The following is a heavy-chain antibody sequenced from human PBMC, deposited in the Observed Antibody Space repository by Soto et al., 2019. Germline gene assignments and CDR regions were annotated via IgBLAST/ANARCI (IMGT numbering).Heavy chain of an antibody. Sequence: PSETLSLTCAVSGGSISSGGYSWSWIRQPPGKGLEWIGYIYHSGSTYYNPSLKSRVTISVDRSKNQFSLKLSSVTAADTAVYYCVGSLRGSGYDLLDDWGQGTLVTVSS. CDR1: GGSISSGGYS. J-gene: IGHJ4*02. CDR2: IYHSGST. D-gene: IGHD5-12*01. V-gene: IGHV4-30-2*01. CDR3: VGSLRGSGYDLLDD.